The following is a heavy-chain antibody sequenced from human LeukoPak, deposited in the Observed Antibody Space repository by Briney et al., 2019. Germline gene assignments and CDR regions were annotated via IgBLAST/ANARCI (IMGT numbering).Heavy chain of an antibody. CDR3: AKGSQWLLRAGAYFDY. D-gene: IGHD6-19*01. CDR2: ISGSGGTT. V-gene: IGHV3-23*01. J-gene: IGHJ4*02. Sequence: GGSLRLSCAASGFSFSSYAMSWVRQAPGKGLEWVSAISGSGGTTYYADSVRGRFTISRDSSKNTLYLQMNSLRADDTAIYYCAKGSQWLLRAGAYFDYWGQGTLVTVSS. CDR1: GFSFSSYA.